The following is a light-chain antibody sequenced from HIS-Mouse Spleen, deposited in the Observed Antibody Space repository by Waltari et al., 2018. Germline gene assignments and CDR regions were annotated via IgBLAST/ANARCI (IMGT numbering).Light chain of an antibody. CDR3: QQYYSYPPT. CDR1: QGIRSY. CDR2: AAS. V-gene: IGKV1-8*01. J-gene: IGKJ5*01. Sequence: AIRMTHFPSPPSAPTGNRVTFTCLASQGIRSYLAWYQQKPGKAPKLLIYAASTLQSGVPSRFSGSGSGTDFTLTISCLQSEDFATYYCQQYYSYPPTFGQGTRLEIK.